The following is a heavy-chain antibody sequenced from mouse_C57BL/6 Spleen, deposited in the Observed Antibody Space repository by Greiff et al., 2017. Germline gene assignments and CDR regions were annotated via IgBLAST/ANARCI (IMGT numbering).Heavy chain of an antibody. Sequence: QVQLQQSGAELAKPGASVKLSCKASGYTFTSYWMHWVKQRPGQGLEWIGYINPSSGYTKYNQKFKDKATLTADKSSSTAYMQLSSLTYEDSAVYYCARWDTHYYGSSYGWNFDVWGTGTTVTVSS. CDR2: INPSSGYT. J-gene: IGHJ1*03. V-gene: IGHV1-7*01. CDR3: ARWDTHYYGSSYGWNFDV. D-gene: IGHD1-1*01. CDR1: GYTFTSYW.